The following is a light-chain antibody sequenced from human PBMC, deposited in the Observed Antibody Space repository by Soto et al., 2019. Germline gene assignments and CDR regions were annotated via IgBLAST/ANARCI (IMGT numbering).Light chain of an antibody. J-gene: IGKJ5*01. Sequence: DIQMTQSPSSLSASGGDRVTITCRASQSFSSYLNWYQQKPGKAPKLLIYAASSLQRGVPSRFSGSGSGTDFTLPISSLQPGDFATYYCQQSYSTPITFGQGTRLEIK. CDR1: QSFSSY. CDR3: QQSYSTPIT. CDR2: AAS. V-gene: IGKV1-39*01.